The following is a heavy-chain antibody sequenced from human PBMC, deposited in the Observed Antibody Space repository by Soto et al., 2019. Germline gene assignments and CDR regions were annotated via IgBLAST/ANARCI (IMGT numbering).Heavy chain of an antibody. Sequence: QVQLQESGPGLVKPSGTLSLTCAVSGVSISIPNWWAWVRQAPGKGLEWIGEIDHSGTTNYNPSLNXXVXIXXDRSKHQFSLRLTSVAAADTAVYFCARGKFYAFDIWGQGTMITVSS. CDR3: ARGKFYAFDI. J-gene: IGHJ3*02. CDR1: GVSISIPNW. V-gene: IGHV4-4*02. CDR2: IDHSGTT.